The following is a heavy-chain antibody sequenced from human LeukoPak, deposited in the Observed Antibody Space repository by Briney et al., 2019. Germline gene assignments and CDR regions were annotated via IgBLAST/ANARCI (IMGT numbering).Heavy chain of an antibody. J-gene: IGHJ6*02. CDR2: ISSSSSYI. D-gene: IGHD1-26*01. V-gene: IGHV3-21*01. Sequence: GGSLRLSCAASGFTFSSYSMNRVRQAPGKGLEWVSSISSSSSYIYYADSVKGRFTISRDNAKNSLYLQMNSLRAEDTAVYYCARDGKLPYGMDVWGQGTTVTVSS. CDR3: ARDGKLPYGMDV. CDR1: GFTFSSYS.